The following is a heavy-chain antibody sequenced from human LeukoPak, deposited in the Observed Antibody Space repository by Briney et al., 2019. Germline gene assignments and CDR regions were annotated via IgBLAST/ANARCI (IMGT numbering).Heavy chain of an antibody. V-gene: IGHV3-43*01. CDR1: GFTFDDYT. J-gene: IGHJ6*02. CDR2: ISCNGGST. D-gene: IGHD4-17*01. CDR3: AKATCGAYGMDV. Sequence: PGGSLRLSCAGSGFTFDDYTMHWVRQAPGKGLEWISLISCNGGSTYYADSVKGRFTISRANSKNSVYVQMNSLRTEDTALYCCAKATCGAYGMDVWGQGATVTVSS.